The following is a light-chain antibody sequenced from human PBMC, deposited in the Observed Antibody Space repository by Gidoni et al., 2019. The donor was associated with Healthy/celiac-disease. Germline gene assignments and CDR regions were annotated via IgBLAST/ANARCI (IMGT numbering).Light chain of an antibody. CDR3: QQHNNWPPYT. CDR2: GAS. J-gene: IGKJ2*01. Sequence: IVMTQSPATLSVSPGERATLSCRASQSVSSNLAWYQQKPGQAPRLLIYGASTRATGIPARFSGSGSGTDFTLTISSLQSEDFAVYYCQQHNNWPPYTFGQGTKLEIK. CDR1: QSVSSN. V-gene: IGKV3-15*01.